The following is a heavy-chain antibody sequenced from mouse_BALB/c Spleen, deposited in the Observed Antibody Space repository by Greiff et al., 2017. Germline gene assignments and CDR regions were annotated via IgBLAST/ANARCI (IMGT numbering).Heavy chain of an antibody. CDR2: ISSGGSYT. J-gene: IGHJ3*01. CDR1: GFTFSSYG. D-gene: IGHD2-14*01. V-gene: IGHV5-6*01. Sequence: EVNVVESGGDLVKPGGSLKLSCAASGFTFSSYGMSWVRQTPDKRLEWVATISSGGSYTYYPDSVTGRFTISRDNAKNTLYLQKSSLKSEDTAMYYCAREEVRREGGCAYWGQGTLVTVSA. CDR3: AREEVRREGGCAY.